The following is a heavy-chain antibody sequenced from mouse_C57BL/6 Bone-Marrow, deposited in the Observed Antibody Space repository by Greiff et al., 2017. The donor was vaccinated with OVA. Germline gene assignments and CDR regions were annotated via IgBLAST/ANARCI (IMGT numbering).Heavy chain of an antibody. CDR3: ARGNGSHYFDY. CDR2: INPYNGGT. Sequence: VQLQQSGPVLVKPGASVKMSCKASGYTFTDYYMNWVKQSHGKSLEWIGVINPYNGGTSYNQKFKGKATLTVDKSSSTAYMELNSLTSEDSAVYYCARGNGSHYFDYWGQGTTLTVSS. V-gene: IGHV1-19*01. D-gene: IGHD2-2*01. CDR1: GYTFTDYY. J-gene: IGHJ2*01.